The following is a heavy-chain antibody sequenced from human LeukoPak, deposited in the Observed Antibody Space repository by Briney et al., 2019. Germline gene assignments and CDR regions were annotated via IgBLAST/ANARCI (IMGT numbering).Heavy chain of an antibody. D-gene: IGHD5-12*01. Sequence: ASVTVSCKASGGTFSSYAISWVRQAPGQGLEWMGRIIPILGIANYAQKFQGRVTITADKSTSTAYMELSSLRSEDTAVYYCASLGLATIYYYYGMDVWGQGTTVTVSS. V-gene: IGHV1-69*04. CDR1: GGTFSSYA. CDR3: ASLGLATIYYYYGMDV. CDR2: IIPILGIA. J-gene: IGHJ6*02.